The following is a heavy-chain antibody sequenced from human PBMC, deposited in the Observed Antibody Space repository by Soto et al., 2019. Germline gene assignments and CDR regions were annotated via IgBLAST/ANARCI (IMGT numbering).Heavy chain of an antibody. V-gene: IGHV3-33*01. CDR2: IWYDGSNK. CDR3: ARGRYAFDI. Sequence: GGSLRLSCAASGFTFSSYGMHWVRQAPGKGLEWVAVIWYDGSNKYYADSVKGRFTISRDNAKNSLYLQMNSLRAEDTAVCYCARGRYAFDIRGQGTMVTVSS. CDR1: GFTFSSYG. J-gene: IGHJ3*02.